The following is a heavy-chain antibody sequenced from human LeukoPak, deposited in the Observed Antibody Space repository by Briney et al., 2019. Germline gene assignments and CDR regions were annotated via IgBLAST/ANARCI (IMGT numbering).Heavy chain of an antibody. Sequence: PGGSLRLSCEASGFTFKNAWMIWARQAPGKGPEWVGRIKSTRDGGATEYAAPVKGRFTISRDNSKNTLYLQMNSLRAEDTAVYYCARDRYGSGSYRRDYWGQGTLVTVSS. CDR3: ARDRYGSGSYRRDY. CDR2: IKSTRDGGAT. D-gene: IGHD3-10*01. V-gene: IGHV3-15*01. J-gene: IGHJ4*02. CDR1: GFTFKNAW.